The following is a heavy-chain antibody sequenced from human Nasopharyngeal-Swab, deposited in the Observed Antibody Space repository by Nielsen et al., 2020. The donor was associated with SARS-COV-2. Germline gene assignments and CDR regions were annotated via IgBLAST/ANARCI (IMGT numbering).Heavy chain of an antibody. V-gene: IGHV3-21*01. D-gene: IGHD6-13*01. CDR2: ISSSSSYI. CDR1: GFTFSSYS. CDR3: ARDLSSSSRVFDY. J-gene: IGHJ4*02. Sequence: GSLRLSCAASGFTFSSYSMNWVRQAPGKGLEWVSSISSSSSYIYYADSVKGRFTISRDNAKNSLYLQMNSLRAEDTAVYYCARDLSSSSRVFDYWGQGTLVTVYS.